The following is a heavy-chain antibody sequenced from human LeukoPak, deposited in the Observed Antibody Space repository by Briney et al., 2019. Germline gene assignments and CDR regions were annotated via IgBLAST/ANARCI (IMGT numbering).Heavy chain of an antibody. D-gene: IGHD3-3*01. V-gene: IGHV3-33*06. CDR3: AKGTWYYDFWSGYLSSPHNWFDP. J-gene: IGHJ5*02. CDR1: GFTFSSYG. Sequence: GRSLRLSCAASGFTFSSYGMQWVRQAPGKGLEWVAVIWYDGSNKYYADSVKGRFTISRDNSKNTLYLQMNSLRAEDTAVYYCAKGTWYYDFWSGYLSSPHNWFDPWGQGTLVTVSS. CDR2: IWYDGSNK.